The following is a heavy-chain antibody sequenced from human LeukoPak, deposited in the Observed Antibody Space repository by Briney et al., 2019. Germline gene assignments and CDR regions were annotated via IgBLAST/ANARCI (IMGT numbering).Heavy chain of an antibody. CDR3: ATALGALRYFDWYFDY. D-gene: IGHD3-9*01. J-gene: IGHJ4*02. Sequence: AGGSLRLSCAASGFTVSSNYMSWVRQAPGKGLEWVSVIYSGGSTYYADSVKDRFTISRDNSKNTLYLQMNSLRAEDTAVYYCATALGALRYFDWYFDYWGQGTLVTVSS. CDR2: IYSGGST. CDR1: GFTVSSNY. V-gene: IGHV3-66*01.